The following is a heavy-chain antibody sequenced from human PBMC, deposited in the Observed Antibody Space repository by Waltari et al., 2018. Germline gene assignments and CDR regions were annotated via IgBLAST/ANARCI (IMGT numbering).Heavy chain of an antibody. CDR2: IYYSGST. CDR3: ATTREELRFLEWHYAFDI. D-gene: IGHD3-3*01. CDR1: GGSISSSY. Sequence: QVQLQESGPGLVKPSETLSLTCTVSGGSISSSYWSWIRQPPGKGLEWIGYIYYSGSTNYNPSLKSRVTISVDTSKNQFSLKLSSVTAADTAVYYCATTREELRFLEWHYAFDIWGQGTMVTVSS. J-gene: IGHJ3*02. V-gene: IGHV4-59*01.